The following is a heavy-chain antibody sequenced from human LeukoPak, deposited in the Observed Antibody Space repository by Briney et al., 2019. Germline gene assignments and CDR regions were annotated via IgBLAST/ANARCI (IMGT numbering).Heavy chain of an antibody. CDR3: ASSYGSSAYYPFDY. D-gene: IGHD3-22*01. CDR2: ISDSGGST. V-gene: IGHV3-23*01. CDR1: GFAFRDNA. J-gene: IGHJ4*02. Sequence: GGSLRLSCVASGFAFRDNAMSWVRQAPGKGLEWVSLISDSGGSTNYADSVKGRFTISRDNSKNTLYLQMNTLRAEDTAIYYCASSYGSSAYYPFDYWGQGTLVTVFS.